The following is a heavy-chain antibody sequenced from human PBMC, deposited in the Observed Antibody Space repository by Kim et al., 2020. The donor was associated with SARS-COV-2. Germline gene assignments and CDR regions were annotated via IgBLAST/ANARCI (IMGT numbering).Heavy chain of an antibody. Sequence: GGSLRLSCAASGFTFSSYAMSWVRQAPGKGLEWVSAISGSGGSTYYADSVKGRFTISRDNSKNTLYLQMNSLRAEDTAVYYCAKGQLVRPEYSSGGDCFEYWGQGTLVTVSS. CDR3: AKGQLVRPEYSSGGDCFEY. D-gene: IGHD6-19*01. J-gene: IGHJ4*02. V-gene: IGHV3-23*01. CDR2: ISGSGGST. CDR1: GFTFSSYA.